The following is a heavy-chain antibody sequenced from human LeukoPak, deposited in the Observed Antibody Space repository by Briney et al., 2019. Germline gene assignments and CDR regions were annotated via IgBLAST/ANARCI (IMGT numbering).Heavy chain of an antibody. CDR2: ISGSGDRT. CDR1: GFTFSTYA. Sequence: GGSLRLSSAASGFTFSTYAMSWVRQAPGKGLEWVSAISGSGDRTYHADSVKGRFTTSRDNSKNTLYLQMNSLRAEDTAIYYCAKDLAYDSTDYHVVFDCWGQGTLVTVSS. V-gene: IGHV3-23*01. J-gene: IGHJ4*02. D-gene: IGHD3-22*01. CDR3: AKDLAYDSTDYHVVFDC.